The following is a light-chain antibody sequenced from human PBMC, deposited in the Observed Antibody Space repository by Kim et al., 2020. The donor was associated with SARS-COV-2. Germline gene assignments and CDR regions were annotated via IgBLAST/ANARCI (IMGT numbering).Light chain of an antibody. J-gene: IGKJ5*01. V-gene: IGKV3-20*01. CDR3: QQYGSSPTT. CDR1: QTLSSSY. CDR2: GAS. Sequence: FPGERATLSCRASQTLSSSYLAWYQQIPGQAPRLLIYGASSSATAVPASFSGSGSGTDFTLTISRLEPEDFAVYFCQQYGSSPTTFGQGTRLEIK.